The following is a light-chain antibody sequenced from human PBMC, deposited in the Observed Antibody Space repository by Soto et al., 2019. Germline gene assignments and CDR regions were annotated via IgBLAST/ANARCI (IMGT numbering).Light chain of an antibody. CDR3: SLYTSSSTSWV. Sequence: QSALTQPPSVSGSPGQSVTISCTGTSSDVGSYNRVSWYQQPPGTAPKLMIYEVSNRPSGVPDRFSGSKSGNTASLTISGRQAEDEADYYCSLYTSSSTSWVFGGGTKVTVL. CDR2: EVS. J-gene: IGLJ3*02. V-gene: IGLV2-18*01. CDR1: SSDVGSYNR.